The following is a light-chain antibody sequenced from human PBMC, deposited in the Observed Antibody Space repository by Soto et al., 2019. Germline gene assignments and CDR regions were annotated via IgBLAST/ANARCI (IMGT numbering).Light chain of an antibody. Sequence: EVVMTQSPATVSVFPGEGVTLSCRASQTISTDLAWYQQKPGQAPRLLIYGASTRATGVPDRFSGGGSGTEFTLTISRLQSEDFAFYYCQQNNKWIPVTFGGGTKVDIK. CDR3: QQNNKWIPVT. J-gene: IGKJ4*01. CDR1: QTISTD. V-gene: IGKV3-15*01. CDR2: GAS.